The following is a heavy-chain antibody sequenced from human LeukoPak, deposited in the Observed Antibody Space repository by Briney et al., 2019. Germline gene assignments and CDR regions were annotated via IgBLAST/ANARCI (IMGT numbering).Heavy chain of an antibody. CDR1: GYNFHNSW. CDR3: ARELPGSYGELLAFDF. CDR2: IFPGDSDT. D-gene: IGHD1-26*01. J-gene: IGHJ4*02. V-gene: IGHV5-51*01. Sequence: GESLKISCKGSGYNFHNSWLGWVRQRPGRGLEWMGIIFPGDSDTRYSPSFQGQVTMSVNKSINTAYLQWSSLKASDSALYYCARELPGSYGELLAFDFWGPGTLVTVSS.